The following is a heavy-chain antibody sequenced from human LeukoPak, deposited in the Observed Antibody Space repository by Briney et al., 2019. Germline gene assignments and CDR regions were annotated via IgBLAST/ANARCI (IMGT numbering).Heavy chain of an antibody. Sequence: MPSGTLSLTCAVFGGSISSSNWWSWVRQPPGKGLEWIAEIHHNGNINYNPSLKSRVTISIHKSNNQFSLKLNSVTAADTAVYYCARGGTDLRWVFEYWGQGTLFTVSS. J-gene: IGHJ4*02. V-gene: IGHV4-4*02. CDR2: IHHNGNI. CDR1: GGSISSSNW. D-gene: IGHD4-23*01. CDR3: ARGGTDLRWVFEY.